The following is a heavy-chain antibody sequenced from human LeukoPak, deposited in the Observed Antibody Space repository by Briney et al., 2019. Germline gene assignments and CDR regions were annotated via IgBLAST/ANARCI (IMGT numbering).Heavy chain of an antibody. CDR1: GYTFTSYG. D-gene: IGHD3-3*01. CDR3: ARRSGDHDFWSGYNYYYMDV. J-gene: IGHJ6*03. V-gene: IGHV1-18*01. Sequence: GASVKVSCKASGYTFTSYGISWVRQAPGQGLEWMGWISAYDGNTNYAQKLQGRVTMTTDTSTSTAYMELRSLRSDDTAVYYCARRSGDHDFWSGYNYYYMDVWGKGTTVTVSS. CDR2: ISAYDGNT.